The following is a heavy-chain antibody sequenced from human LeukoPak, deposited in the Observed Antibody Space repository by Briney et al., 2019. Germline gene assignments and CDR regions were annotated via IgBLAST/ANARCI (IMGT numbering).Heavy chain of an antibody. CDR3: ARGGRYFDWLSLWGDAFDI. J-gene: IGHJ3*02. Sequence: ASVKVSCKASGYTFTSYDINWVRQATGQGLEWMGWMNPNSGNTGYAQNFQGRVTMTRNTSISTAYMELSSLRSEDTAVYYCARGGRYFDWLSLWGDAFDIWGQGTMVTVSS. D-gene: IGHD3-9*01. V-gene: IGHV1-8*01. CDR2: MNPNSGNT. CDR1: GYTFTSYD.